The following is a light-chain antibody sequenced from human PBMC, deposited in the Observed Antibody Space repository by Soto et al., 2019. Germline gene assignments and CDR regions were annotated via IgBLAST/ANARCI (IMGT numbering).Light chain of an antibody. CDR1: SSNIGAGYG. CDR2: GNT. V-gene: IGLV1-40*01. CDR3: QSYDSSLSGYV. J-gene: IGLJ1*01. Sequence: QSVLTQPPSVSGAPGQRVIISCTGSSSNIGAGYGVHWYQQLPGRVPKLLIYGNTNRPSGVPDRFSGSKSDTSGSLAITGLXAEDEADYYCQSYDSSLSGYVFGTGTKVTVL.